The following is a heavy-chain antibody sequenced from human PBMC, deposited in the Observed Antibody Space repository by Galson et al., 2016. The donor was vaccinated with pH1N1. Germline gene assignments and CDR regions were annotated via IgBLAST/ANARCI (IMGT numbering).Heavy chain of an antibody. Sequence: SLRLSCAASGFTFSSCGIYWVRQPPGKGLEWVGNILYNGNDKYYADSVKGRFTISRDSSMTTVHLQMVSVTVEDTAVYFCARDESGYGDSFPDVFDIWGQGTMVTVSS. J-gene: IGHJ3*02. CDR3: ARDESGYGDSFPDVFDI. CDR2: ILYNGNDK. CDR1: GFTFSSCG. D-gene: IGHD4-17*01. V-gene: IGHV3-30*12.